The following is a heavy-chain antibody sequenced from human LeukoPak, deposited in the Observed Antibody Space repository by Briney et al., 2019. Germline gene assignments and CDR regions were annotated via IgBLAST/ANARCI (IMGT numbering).Heavy chain of an antibody. Sequence: SETLSLTCTVSGGSISIYYWSWIRQPPAKGLEWIGYIYYSGSTNYNPSLKSRVTISVATSNNQFSLKLSSVTAADTAVYYCARSTRSWFDPWGQGTLVTVSS. V-gene: IGHV4-59*01. CDR2: IYYSGST. D-gene: IGHD3-10*01. CDR1: GGSISIYY. J-gene: IGHJ5*02. CDR3: ARSTRSWFDP.